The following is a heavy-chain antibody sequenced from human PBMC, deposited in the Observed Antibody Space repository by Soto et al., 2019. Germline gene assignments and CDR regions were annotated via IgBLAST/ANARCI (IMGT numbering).Heavy chain of an antibody. J-gene: IGHJ6*02. Sequence: PGGSLRLSCAASGFTFSSYWMSWVRQAPGKGLEWVANIKQDGSEKYYVDSVKGRFTISRDNAKSSLYLQMNSLRAEDTAVYYCARGGRYDFWSGYGNYYYYYGMDVWGQGTTVTVSS. CDR2: IKQDGSEK. V-gene: IGHV3-7*05. CDR3: ARGGRYDFWSGYGNYYYYYGMDV. CDR1: GFTFSSYW. D-gene: IGHD3-3*01.